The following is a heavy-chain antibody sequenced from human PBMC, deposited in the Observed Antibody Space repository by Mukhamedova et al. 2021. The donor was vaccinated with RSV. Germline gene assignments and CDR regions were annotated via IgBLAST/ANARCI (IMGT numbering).Heavy chain of an antibody. D-gene: IGHD2-2*01. J-gene: IGHJ4*02. CDR2: IKQDGSEK. Sequence: NIKQDGSEKRYADSVKGRFTISRDNAKNSLYLQMNGLRVEDTAVYYCATEGYCSRTSCYYLDYWGQGTLVTVSS. CDR3: ATEGYCSRTSCYYLDY. V-gene: IGHV3-7*01.